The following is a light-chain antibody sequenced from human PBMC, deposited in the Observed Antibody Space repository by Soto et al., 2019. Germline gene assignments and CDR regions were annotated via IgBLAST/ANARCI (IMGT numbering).Light chain of an antibody. CDR3: QQTYNTPRFT. CDR2: AAS. J-gene: IGKJ3*01. Sequence: DIQMTQSPSSLSASVGDRVTITCRASQSITRYLNWYQQKPGKAPKLLIYAASTLQTGVPSRISGSGSGTDLTLTISSLQPEDFATYYCQQTYNTPRFTFGPGTKVDIK. CDR1: QSITRY. V-gene: IGKV1-39*01.